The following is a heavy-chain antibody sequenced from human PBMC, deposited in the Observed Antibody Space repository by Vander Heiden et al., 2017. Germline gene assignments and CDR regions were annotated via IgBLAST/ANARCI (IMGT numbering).Heavy chain of an antibody. Sequence: QVQLLESGGGVVQPGRSLRLSCAASGFTFRSFGMHWVRQAPGKGLDLVAVIWYDGSNKYYADSVKGRFTISRDNSKNTLYLQMNSLRAEDTAVYYCARDRSWWGLGVKSGTVFDYWGQGTLVTVSS. V-gene: IGHV3-33*01. CDR1: GFTFRSFG. J-gene: IGHJ4*02. CDR2: IWYDGSNK. D-gene: IGHD2-21*02. CDR3: ARDRSWWGLGVKSGTVFDY.